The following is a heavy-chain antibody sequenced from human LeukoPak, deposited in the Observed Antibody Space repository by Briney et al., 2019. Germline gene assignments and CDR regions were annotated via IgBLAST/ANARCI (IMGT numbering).Heavy chain of an antibody. CDR3: ARDLRRYCSSTSCYGMDV. CDR1: GFTFSSYG. J-gene: IGHJ6*02. CDR2: IWYDGSNK. D-gene: IGHD2-2*01. V-gene: IGHV3-33*01. Sequence: GGSLRLSCAASGFTFSSYGMHWVRQAPGKGLEWVAVIWYDGSNKYYADSVKGRFTISRDNSKNTLYLQMNSLRAEDTAVYYCARDLRRYCSSTSCYGMDVWGQGTTVTVSS.